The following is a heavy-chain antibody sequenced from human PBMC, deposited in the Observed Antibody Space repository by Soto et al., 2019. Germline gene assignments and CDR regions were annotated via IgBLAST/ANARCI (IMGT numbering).Heavy chain of an antibody. V-gene: IGHV3-23*01. J-gene: IGHJ1*01. Sequence: EVQLLESGGGLVQPGGSLRLSCAASGFTFSSYAMSWVRQAPGKGLEWVSAISGSGGSTYYADSVKGRFTISRDNSKNTLYLQMNSLRAEDRAVYYCAKAARYVTLDAKQWLPDWGQGTLVTVSS. D-gene: IGHD6-19*01. CDR3: AKAARYVTLDAKQWLPD. CDR2: ISGSGGST. CDR1: GFTFSSYA.